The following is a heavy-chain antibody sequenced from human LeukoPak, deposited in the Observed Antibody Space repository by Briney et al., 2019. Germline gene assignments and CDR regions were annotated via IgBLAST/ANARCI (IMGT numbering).Heavy chain of an antibody. D-gene: IGHD3-10*01. CDR2: ISYDGSNK. CDR3: AKVLRIWFGELYAVDY. J-gene: IGHJ4*02. CDR1: GFTFSSYG. V-gene: IGHV3-30*18. Sequence: PGGSLRLSCAASGFTFSSYGMHWVRQAPGKGLEWVAVISYDGSNKYYADSVKGRFTISRDNSKNTLYLQMNSLRAEDTAVYYCAKVLRIWFGELYAVDYWGQGTLVTVSS.